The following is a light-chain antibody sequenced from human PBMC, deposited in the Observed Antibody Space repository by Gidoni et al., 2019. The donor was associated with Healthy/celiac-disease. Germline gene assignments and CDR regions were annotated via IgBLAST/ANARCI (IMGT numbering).Light chain of an antibody. CDR2: DAS. J-gene: IGKJ2*02. CDR1: QSVSSY. Sequence: EIVLTQSPATLSLSPGERATLSCRASQSVSSYLAWYQQKPGPAPRLLIYDASNRATGIPARFSGSGSGTDFTLTISSLEPDDFAVYYCQQRSNWPRTFGQGTKLEIK. CDR3: QQRSNWPRT. V-gene: IGKV3-11*01.